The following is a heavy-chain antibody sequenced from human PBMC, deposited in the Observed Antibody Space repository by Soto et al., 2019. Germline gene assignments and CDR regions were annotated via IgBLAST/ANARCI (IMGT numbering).Heavy chain of an antibody. CDR3: ARAGGCRSTSCSDNWFDP. V-gene: IGHV3-53*04. CDR2: IYNGGST. J-gene: IGHJ5*02. Sequence: EVQLVESGGGLVQPGGSLRLSCAASGFTVSSNYMSWVRQAPGKGLEWVSVIYNGGSTYYADSVKGGFTITRHNSKNTLYLQMNSMRAEDTAVYYCARAGGCRSTSCSDNWFDPWGQGTLVTVSS. CDR1: GFTVSSNY. D-gene: IGHD2-2*01.